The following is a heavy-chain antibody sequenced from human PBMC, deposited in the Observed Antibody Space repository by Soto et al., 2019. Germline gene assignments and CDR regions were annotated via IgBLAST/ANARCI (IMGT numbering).Heavy chain of an antibody. J-gene: IGHJ4*02. CDR3: AREPEVCSSTNCQFGY. D-gene: IGHD2-2*01. Sequence: QVQLVQSGAEVKKPGASVKISCKASGYTFISNYVYWVRQAPGPGLEWMGIINPRGASTSYAQKFQGRVTMTSDTSTSTVYMDLSSLTSDDTAVYYCAREPEVCSSTNCQFGYWGQGARVTVSS. CDR1: GYTFISNY. V-gene: IGHV1-46*01. CDR2: INPRGAST.